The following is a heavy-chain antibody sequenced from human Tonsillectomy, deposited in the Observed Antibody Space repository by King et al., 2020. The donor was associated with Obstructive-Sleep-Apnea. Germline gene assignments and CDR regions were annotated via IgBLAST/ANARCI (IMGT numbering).Heavy chain of an antibody. V-gene: IGHV3-30*04. CDR3: ARADGLDY. D-gene: IGHD5-24*01. CDR2: ISYDGIKK. J-gene: IGHJ4*02. CDR1: GFTFSSYA. Sequence: VQLVESGGGVVQPGRSLRLSCAASGFTFSSYAMHWVRQAPGKGLEWVAVISYDGIKKYYADSVKGRFTISRDNSKNTLYLQMTSLGAEDTAVYYCARADGLDYCGQGTLVTVSS.